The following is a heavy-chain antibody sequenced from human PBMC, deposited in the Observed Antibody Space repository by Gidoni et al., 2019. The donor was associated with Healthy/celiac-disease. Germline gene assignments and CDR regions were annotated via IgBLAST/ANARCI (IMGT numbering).Heavy chain of an antibody. CDR3: ARAKPYPVTTVVDRRWFDP. Sequence: QVQLVQSGSEVKKPGASVKVSCKASGSPFPSSDINWVRQATGQGLEWMGWMNPNSGNTGYAQKFQGRVTMTRNTSISTAYMELSSLRSEDTAVYYCARAKPYPVTTVVDRRWFDPWGQGTLVTVSS. CDR1: GSPFPSSD. D-gene: IGHD4-17*01. J-gene: IGHJ5*02. CDR2: MNPNSGNT. V-gene: IGHV1-8*01.